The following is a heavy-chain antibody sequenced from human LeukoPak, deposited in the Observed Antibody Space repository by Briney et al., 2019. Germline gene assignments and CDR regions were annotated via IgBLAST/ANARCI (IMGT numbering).Heavy chain of an antibody. D-gene: IGHD6-13*01. CDR2: TYYSGST. V-gene: IGHV4-30-4*08. J-gene: IGHJ4*02. CDR3: ARGGESDSSCPFDY. Sequence: SETLSLTCTVSGGSISSGSYYWSWIRQPAGKGLEWIGYTYYSGSTYYNPSLKSRVTISVDTSKNQFSLKLSSVTAADTAVYYCARGGESDSSCPFDYWGQGTLVTVSS. CDR1: GGSISSGSYY.